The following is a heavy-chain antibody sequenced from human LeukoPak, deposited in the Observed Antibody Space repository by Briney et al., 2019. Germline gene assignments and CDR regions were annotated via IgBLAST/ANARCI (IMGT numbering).Heavy chain of an antibody. D-gene: IGHD6-6*01. V-gene: IGHV4-4*07. CDR3: ARDSGYSSSSQYNWFDP. J-gene: IGHJ5*02. CDR1: GGSISSYY. Sequence: PSETLSLTCTVSGGSISSYYWSWIRQPAGEGLEWIGRIYTSGSTNYNPSLKSRVTISVDTSKNQFSLKLSSVTAADTAVYYCARDSGYSSSSQYNWFDPWGQGTLVTVSS. CDR2: IYTSGST.